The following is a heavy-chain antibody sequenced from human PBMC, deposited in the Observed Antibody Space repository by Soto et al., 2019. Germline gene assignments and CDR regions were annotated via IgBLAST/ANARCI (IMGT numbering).Heavy chain of an antibody. Sequence: SETLSLTCTVSGGSIGSYYWSWIRQPPGKGLEWIGYIYYSGSTNYNPSLKSRVTISVDTSKNQFSLKLSSVTAADTAVYYCARTYSSSSVVGEYFDYWGQGTLVTVSS. D-gene: IGHD6-6*01. CDR2: IYYSGST. CDR1: GGSIGSYY. CDR3: ARTYSSSSVVGEYFDY. J-gene: IGHJ4*02. V-gene: IGHV4-59*01.